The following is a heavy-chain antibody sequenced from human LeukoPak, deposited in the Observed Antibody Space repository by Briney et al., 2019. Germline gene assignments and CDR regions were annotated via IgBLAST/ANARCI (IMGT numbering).Heavy chain of an antibody. CDR1: GGSISSYY. CDR3: ARGGPGPNMDV. J-gene: IGHJ6*04. V-gene: IGHV4-59*01. Sequence: PSETLSLTCTVSGGSISSYYWSWIRQPPGKGLEWIGYIYYSGSTNYNPSLKSRVTISVDTSKNQFSLKLSSVTAADTAVYYCARGGPGPNMDVWGKGTTVTVSS. CDR2: IYYSGST.